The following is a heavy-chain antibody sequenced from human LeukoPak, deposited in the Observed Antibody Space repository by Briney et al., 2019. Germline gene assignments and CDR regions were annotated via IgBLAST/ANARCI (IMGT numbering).Heavy chain of an antibody. D-gene: IGHD5-18*01. Sequence: GESLKISCKGSGYSFTSYWIGWVRQLPGEGLEWMGIIYPGDSDTRYSPSFQGQVTISADKSINTAYLEWSSLKASDTAMYCCARLGSGYSYGIDYWGQGTLVTVPS. V-gene: IGHV5-51*01. CDR1: GYSFTSYW. J-gene: IGHJ4*02. CDR3: ARLGSGYSYGIDY. CDR2: IYPGDSDT.